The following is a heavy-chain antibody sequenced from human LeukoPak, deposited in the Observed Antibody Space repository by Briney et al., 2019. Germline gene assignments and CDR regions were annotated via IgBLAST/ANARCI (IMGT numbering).Heavy chain of an antibody. CDR2: VYYSGST. V-gene: IGHV4-39*01. CDR1: GGSILSSNYF. Sequence: SETLSLTCTVSGGSILSSNYFWGWIRQPPGKGLEWIGSVYYSGSTYYNPSLKSRVTMSVDTSKNQFSLKLSPVTAADTAVYYCARGSGSGWSWGTNYFDYWGQGTLVTVSP. D-gene: IGHD6-19*01. CDR3: ARGSGSGWSWGTNYFDY. J-gene: IGHJ4*02.